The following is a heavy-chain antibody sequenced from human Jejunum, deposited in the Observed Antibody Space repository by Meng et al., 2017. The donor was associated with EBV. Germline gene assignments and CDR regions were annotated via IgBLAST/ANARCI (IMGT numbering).Heavy chain of an antibody. V-gene: IGHV3-23*04. D-gene: IGHD6-19*01. CDR2: FFDHTDNT. Sequence: QVVESGGDLVQPGGSLRLSCTVSGFDLSNNGISWVRQVPGRGLEWVSSFFDHTDNTYYADSVKGRFTISRDNSRNTLYLQMSSLSVDDTAVYYCVGHGYNSGWWGQGTLVTVSS. CDR3: VGHGYNSGW. CDR1: GFDLSNNG. J-gene: IGHJ4*02.